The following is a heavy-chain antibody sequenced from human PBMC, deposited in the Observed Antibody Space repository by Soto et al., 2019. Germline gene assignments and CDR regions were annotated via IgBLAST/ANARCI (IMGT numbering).Heavy chain of an antibody. Sequence: ASVKVSCKASGYTFTSYAMHWVRQAPGQRLEWMGWINAGNGNTKYSQKFQGRVTITRDTSASTAYMELSSLRSEDTAVYYCARDFSGCSSTSCYRGVFDYWGQGTLVTVSS. CDR2: INAGNGNT. CDR3: ARDFSGCSSTSCYRGVFDY. CDR1: GYTFTSYA. V-gene: IGHV1-3*01. D-gene: IGHD2-2*01. J-gene: IGHJ4*02.